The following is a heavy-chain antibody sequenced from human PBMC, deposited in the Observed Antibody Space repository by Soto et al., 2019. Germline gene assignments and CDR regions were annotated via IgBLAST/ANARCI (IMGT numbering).Heavy chain of an antibody. V-gene: IGHV4-59*01. D-gene: IGHD2-2*01. CDR1: GGSISSYY. CDR3: ARDKLILGYCSSTSCYHYGMDV. CDR2: IYYSGST. Sequence: SETLSLTCTVSGGSISSYYWSWIRQPPGKGLEWIGYIYYSGSTNYNPSLKSRVTISVDTPKNQFSLKLSSVTAADTAVYYCARDKLILGYCSSTSCYHYGMDVWGQGTTVTVSS. J-gene: IGHJ6*02.